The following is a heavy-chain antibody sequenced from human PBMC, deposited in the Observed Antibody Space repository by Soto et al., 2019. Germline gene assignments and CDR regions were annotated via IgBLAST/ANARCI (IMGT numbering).Heavy chain of an antibody. J-gene: IGHJ6*02. CDR1: GGTFSSYA. D-gene: IGHD6-13*01. CDR3: ASPYSSSWTDYYYYGMDV. CDR2: IIPFFGTA. V-gene: IGHV1-69*01. Sequence: QVQLVQSGAEVKKPGSSVKVSCKASGGTFSSYAISWVRQAPGQGLEWMGGIIPFFGTANYAQKFQGRVTITADESTSTAYMELSSLRSEDTAVYYCASPYSSSWTDYYYYGMDVWGQGTTVTVSS.